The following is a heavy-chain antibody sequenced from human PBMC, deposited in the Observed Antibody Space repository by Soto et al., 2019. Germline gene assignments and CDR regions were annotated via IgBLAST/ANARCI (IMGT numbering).Heavy chain of an antibody. J-gene: IGHJ4*02. CDR1: GGSIYTGGFY. Sequence: LSLTCTVSGGSIYTGGFYWSWIRQLPGKGLEWLGYIYYTGSTQYTPSLKSRLSISTDTSDNQFSLRLNSVTAADTAVYYCATSLVTSRARVDYWGQGTPVTVSS. D-gene: IGHD1-26*01. CDR2: IYYTGST. V-gene: IGHV4-31*03. CDR3: ATSLVTSRARVDY.